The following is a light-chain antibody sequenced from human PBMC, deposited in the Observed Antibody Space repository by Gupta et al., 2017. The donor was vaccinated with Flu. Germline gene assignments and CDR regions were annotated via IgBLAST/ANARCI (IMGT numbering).Light chain of an antibody. CDR1: NPNIGAGDD. CDR2: SNR. Sequence: QSVLTQPPSVTVGPGQRVTISCTWSNPNIGAGDDVNWYQQLPGTAPKVLVYSNRNRHSGVPDRFSGSKSGPSATLAITGLQAEDEADYYCQSYDSSLNGWVFGGGTKLTVL. CDR3: QSYDSSLNGWV. J-gene: IGLJ3*02. V-gene: IGLV1-40*01.